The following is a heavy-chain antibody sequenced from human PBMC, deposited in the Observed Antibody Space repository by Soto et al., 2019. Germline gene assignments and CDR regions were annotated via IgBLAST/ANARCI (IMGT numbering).Heavy chain of an antibody. Sequence: GGSLRLSCAGSGFNFGGYGMHWVRQAAGKGLEWVAVIAYNGGDKYYADSVKGRFTISRDNAKNSLYLQMNSLRAEDTAVYYCARDYSYYYGSGRAETQNLQAQYGMDVWGQGTTVTVSS. CDR2: IAYNGGDK. D-gene: IGHD3-10*01. CDR1: GFNFGGYG. CDR3: ARDYSYYYGSGRAETQNLQAQYGMDV. J-gene: IGHJ6*02. V-gene: IGHV3-30*03.